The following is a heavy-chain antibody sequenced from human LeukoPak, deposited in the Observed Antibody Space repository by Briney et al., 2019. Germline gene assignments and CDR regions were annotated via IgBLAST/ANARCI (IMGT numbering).Heavy chain of an antibody. CDR1: GFTFDDYA. Sequence: GGSLRLSCAASGFTFDDYAMHWVRQTPGKGLEWVSGISWNSDSIVYADSVKGRFTISRDNAKNSLYLQMNSLRAEDTALYYCAKALVVAGTGYYNMDVWGQGTTVTVSS. J-gene: IGHJ6*02. CDR3: AKALVVAGTGYYNMDV. V-gene: IGHV3-9*01. D-gene: IGHD6-19*01. CDR2: ISWNSDSI.